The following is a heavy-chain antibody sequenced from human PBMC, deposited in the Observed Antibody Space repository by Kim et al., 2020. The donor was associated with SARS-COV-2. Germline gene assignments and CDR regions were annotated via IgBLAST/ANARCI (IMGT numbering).Heavy chain of an antibody. CDR3: ARDGSYYYGSMDY. J-gene: IGHJ4*02. CDR2: IYYSGST. CDR1: GGSISSSSYY. V-gene: IGHV4-39*07. Sequence: SETLSLTCTVSGGSISSSSYYWGWIRQPPGKGLEWIGSIYYSGSTYYNPSLKSRVTISVDTSKNQFSLKLSSVTAADTAVYYCARDGSYYYGSMDYWGQGTLVTVSS. D-gene: IGHD3-10*01.